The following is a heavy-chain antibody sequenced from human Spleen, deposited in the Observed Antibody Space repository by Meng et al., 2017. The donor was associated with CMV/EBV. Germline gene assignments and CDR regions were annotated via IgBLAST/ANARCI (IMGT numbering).Heavy chain of an antibody. D-gene: IGHD1-14*01. J-gene: IGHJ2*01. V-gene: IGHV4-39*01. CDR1: GDSISSSSYY. CDR3: ARAGTGYNRNSRLATDFGV. Sequence: SETLSLTCTVSGDSISSSSYYWGWIRQPPGKGLEWIGSIYYSGTTYYNPSLKSRVTISVDTSKNQFSLKLSSVTAADTAVYYCARAGTGYNRNSRLATDFGVWGRGTLVTVSS. CDR2: IYYSGTT.